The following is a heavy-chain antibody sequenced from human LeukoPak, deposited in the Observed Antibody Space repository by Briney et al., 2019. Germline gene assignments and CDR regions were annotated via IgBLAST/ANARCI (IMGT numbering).Heavy chain of an antibody. CDR3: ARVRGYYGSGGYSPYFDY. J-gene: IGHJ4*02. CDR2: IYYSGST. Sequence: SETLSLTCAVYDGSFSGYYWSWIRQPPGKGLEWIGYIYYSGSTNYNPSLKSRVTISVDTSKNQFSLKLSSVTAADTAVYYCARVRGYYGSGGYSPYFDYWGQGTLVTVSS. D-gene: IGHD3-10*01. V-gene: IGHV4-59*01. CDR1: DGSFSGYY.